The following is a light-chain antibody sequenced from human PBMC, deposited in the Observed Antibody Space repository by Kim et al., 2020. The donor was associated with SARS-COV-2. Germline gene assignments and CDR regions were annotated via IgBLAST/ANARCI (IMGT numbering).Light chain of an antibody. Sequence: VARGQTARITCGGNNIGSKNVHWYQQKPGQAPVLVIYRDSNRPSGIPERFSGSNSGNTATLTISRAQAGDEADYYCQVWDSSTGGVFGGGTQLTVL. CDR2: RDS. J-gene: IGLJ3*02. CDR3: QVWDSSTGGV. V-gene: IGLV3-9*01. CDR1: NIGSKN.